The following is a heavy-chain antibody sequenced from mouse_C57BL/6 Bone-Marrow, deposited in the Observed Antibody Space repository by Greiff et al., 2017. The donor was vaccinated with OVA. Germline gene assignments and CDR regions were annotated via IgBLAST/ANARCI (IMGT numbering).Heavy chain of an antibody. J-gene: IGHJ3*01. CDR2: IDPSDSYT. CDR3: ARWVPSAWFAY. V-gene: IGHV1-50*01. Sequence: QVQLQQPGAELVKPGASVKLSCKASGYTFTSYWMQWVKQRPGQGLEWIGEIDPSDSYTNYNQKFKGKATLTVDTSSSTAYMQLSSLTSEDSAVYYCARWVPSAWFAYCGQGTLVIVSA. CDR1: GYTFTSYW. D-gene: IGHD2-14*01.